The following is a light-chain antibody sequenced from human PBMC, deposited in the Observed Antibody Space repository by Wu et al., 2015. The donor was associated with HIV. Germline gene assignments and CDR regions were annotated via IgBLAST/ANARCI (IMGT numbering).Light chain of an antibody. CDR2: DAS. V-gene: IGKV1D-13*01. J-gene: IGKJ2*01. CDR1: QGIATA. Sequence: AIQLTQSPSSLSASVGDRVTYTCRASQGIATALAWYQQKPGKAPKLLIYDASSLESGVPSRFSGSRSGTDFSLTISSLQPEDFAAYYCQQFNDFPYTFGQGTKLEI. CDR3: QQFNDFPYT.